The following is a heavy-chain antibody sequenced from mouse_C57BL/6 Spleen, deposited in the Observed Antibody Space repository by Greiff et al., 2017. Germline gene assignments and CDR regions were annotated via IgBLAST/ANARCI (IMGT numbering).Heavy chain of an antibody. J-gene: IGHJ2*01. Sequence: VQLQQSGPELVKPCASVTISCTASGYSFTDYNMNWVKQSNGKSLEWIGVINPNYGTTSYNQKFKGKATLTVDQSSSTAYMQLNSLTSEDTAVYYCASGGTAQAYYWGQGTTLTVSS. CDR2: INPNYGTT. CDR3: ASGGTAQAYY. D-gene: IGHD3-2*02. CDR1: GYSFTDYN. V-gene: IGHV1-39*01.